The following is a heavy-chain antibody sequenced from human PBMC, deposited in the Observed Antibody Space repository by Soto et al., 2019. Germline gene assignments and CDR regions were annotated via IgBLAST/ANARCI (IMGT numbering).Heavy chain of an antibody. D-gene: IGHD1-26*01. J-gene: IGHJ4*02. Sequence: GGSLRLSCAASGFTFSSYGMHWVRQAPGKGLEWVAVIWYDGSNKYYADSVKGRFTISRDNSKNTLYLRMNSLRAEDTAVYYWARDRGDSGSYQYYFDYWGQGTLVTVSS. CDR3: ARDRGDSGSYQYYFDY. V-gene: IGHV3-33*01. CDR2: IWYDGSNK. CDR1: GFTFSSYG.